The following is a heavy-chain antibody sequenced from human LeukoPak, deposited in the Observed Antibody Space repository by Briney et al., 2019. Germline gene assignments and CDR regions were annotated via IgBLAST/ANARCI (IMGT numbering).Heavy chain of an antibody. CDR1: DFRDYN. V-gene: IGHV1-2*02. CDR2: INLKSGDT. J-gene: IGHJ4*02. Sequence: ASVKVSCTTSDFRDYNMNWVRHAPGQGLEWLGWINLKSGDTDYAQKVQGRVTITRYTSISTAYMELSGRKPDDTAIYFWASGYSGYDLYYWGQGTQVTVSS. D-gene: IGHD5-12*01. CDR3: ASGYSGYDLYY.